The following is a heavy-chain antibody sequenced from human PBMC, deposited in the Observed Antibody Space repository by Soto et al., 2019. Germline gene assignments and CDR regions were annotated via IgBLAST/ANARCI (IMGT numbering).Heavy chain of an antibody. CDR2: IYYSGST. V-gene: IGHV4-31*03. J-gene: IGHJ5*02. Sequence: SETLSLTCTVSGGSISSGGYYWSWIRQHPGKGLEWIGYIYYSGSTYYNPSLKSRVTISVDTSKNQFSLKLSSVTAADTAVYYCARGGGIAAAGTPFDPWGQGTQVTVSS. CDR1: GGSISSGGYY. D-gene: IGHD6-13*01. CDR3: ARGGGIAAAGTPFDP.